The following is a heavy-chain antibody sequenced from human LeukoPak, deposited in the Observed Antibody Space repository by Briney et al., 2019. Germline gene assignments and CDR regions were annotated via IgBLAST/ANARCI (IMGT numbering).Heavy chain of an antibody. CDR2: IYYSGST. D-gene: IGHD5-24*01. Sequence: PSETLSLTCTVSGGSISSSSYYWGWIRQPPGKGLEWIGSIYYSGSTYYNPSLKSRVTISVDTSKNQFSLKLSSVTAADTAVYYCARDRGDGYNDYWGQGTLVTVSS. J-gene: IGHJ4*02. V-gene: IGHV4-39*07. CDR3: ARDRGDGYNDY. CDR1: GGSISSSSYY.